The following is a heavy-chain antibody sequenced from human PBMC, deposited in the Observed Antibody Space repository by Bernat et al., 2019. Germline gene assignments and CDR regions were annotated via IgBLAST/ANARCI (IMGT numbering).Heavy chain of an antibody. CDR3: AKDRGTTVVTPWFDP. Sequence: QVQLVESGGGVVQPGRSLRLSCAASGFTFSSYGMHWVRQAPGKGLEGVAVISYDGSNKYYADSVKGRFTISRDNSKNTLYLQMNSLRAEDTAVYYCAKDRGTTVVTPWFDPWGQGTLVTVSS. J-gene: IGHJ5*02. V-gene: IGHV3-30*18. CDR1: GFTFSSYG. D-gene: IGHD4-23*01. CDR2: ISYDGSNK.